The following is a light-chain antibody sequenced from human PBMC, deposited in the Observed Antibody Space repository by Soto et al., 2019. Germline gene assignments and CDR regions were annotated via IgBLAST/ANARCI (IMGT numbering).Light chain of an antibody. CDR1: QSVSSSY. J-gene: IGKJ5*01. V-gene: IGKV3D-15*01. CDR2: DAS. CDR3: QEYNNWPLLT. Sequence: EIVMTQFPATLSVSPGERATLSCRASQSVSSSYLAWYQQKPGLAPRLLIYDASSRATGIPDRFSGSGSGTEFTLTISSLQSEDFAVYYCQEYNNWPLLTFGQGTRLEIK.